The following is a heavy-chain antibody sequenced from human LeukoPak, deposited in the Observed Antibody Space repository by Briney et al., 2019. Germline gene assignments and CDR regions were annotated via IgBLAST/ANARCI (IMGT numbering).Heavy chain of an antibody. CDR3: AKASSSWLNYYFDY. CDR2: ISWNSGSI. J-gene: IGHJ4*02. D-gene: IGHD6-13*01. Sequence: GGSLRLSCAASGFTFDDYAMHWVRQAPGKGLEWVSGISWNSGSIGYADSVKGRFTISRDNAKNSLYLQMNSLGAEDTALYYCAKASSSWLNYYFDYWGQGTLVTVSS. CDR1: GFTFDDYA. V-gene: IGHV3-9*01.